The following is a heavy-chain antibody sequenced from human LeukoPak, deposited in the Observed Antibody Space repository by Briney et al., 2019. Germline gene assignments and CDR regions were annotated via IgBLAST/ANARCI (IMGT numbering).Heavy chain of an antibody. Sequence: GGSLRLYCVASGFTFATYAMSWVRQAPGKGLEWVSAINANGIGTFYADSVKGRFTISRDNSKNTLFLQMDSLRAEDTALYYCAKHPVSGNFDSWGQGTLVTVSS. CDR3: AKHPVSGNFDS. D-gene: IGHD5/OR15-5a*01. CDR1: GFTFATYA. V-gene: IGHV3-23*01. J-gene: IGHJ4*02. CDR2: INANGIGT.